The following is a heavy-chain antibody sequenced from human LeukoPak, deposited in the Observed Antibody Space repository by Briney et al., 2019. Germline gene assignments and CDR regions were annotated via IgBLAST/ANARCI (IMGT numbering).Heavy chain of an antibody. CDR3: ASTTNWNYDY. V-gene: IGHV4-34*01. CDR1: GGSFSGYY. J-gene: IGHJ4*02. D-gene: IGHD1-7*01. Sequence: SETLSLTCAVYGGSFSGYYWSWIRQPPGKGLEWIGEINHSGSTNYNPSLKSRVTISVDTSKNQFSLKLSSVTAADTAVYYCASTTNWNYDYWGQGTLVTVSS. CDR2: INHSGST.